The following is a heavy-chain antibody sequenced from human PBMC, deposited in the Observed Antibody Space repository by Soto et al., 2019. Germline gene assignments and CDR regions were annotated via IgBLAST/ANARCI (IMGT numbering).Heavy chain of an antibody. CDR1: GFTFSDYY. V-gene: IGHV3-11*05. CDR3: ARASADYGGTGAFEI. Sequence: GGSLRLSCAASGFTFSDYYMSWIRQAPGKGLEWVSYISSSSSYTNYADSVKGRFTISRDNAKNSLYLQMNSLRAEDTAVYYCARASADYGGTGAFEIWGQGTMVTVSS. J-gene: IGHJ3*02. D-gene: IGHD4-17*01. CDR2: ISSSSSYT.